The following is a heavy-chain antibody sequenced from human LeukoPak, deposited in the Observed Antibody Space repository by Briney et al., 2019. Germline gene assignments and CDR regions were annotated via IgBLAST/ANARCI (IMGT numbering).Heavy chain of an antibody. V-gene: IGHV1-2*06. CDR1: GYTLTGYY. Sequence: GASVKVSCKASGYTLTGYYMHWVRQAPGQGLEWMGRINPNTGGTNYAQKFQGRVTMTRDTSISTAYLDLTSLRLDDTAVYYCARDSVMGAKWGQGTLVTVSS. D-gene: IGHD1-26*01. J-gene: IGHJ4*02. CDR2: INPNTGGT. CDR3: ARDSVMGAK.